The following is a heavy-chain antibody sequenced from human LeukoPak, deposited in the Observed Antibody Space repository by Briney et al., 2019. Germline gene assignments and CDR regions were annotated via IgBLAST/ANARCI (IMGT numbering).Heavy chain of an antibody. V-gene: IGHV3-33*01. J-gene: IGHJ4*02. CDR1: GFTFSDYG. CDR3: ARAHSSSSTFDL. CDR2: IWYDGSKK. D-gene: IGHD6-6*01. Sequence: GRSLRLSCAASGFTFSDYGIHWVRQAPGQGLEWVALIWYDGSKKYYADSVKGRFTISRDNTKTTLYLQLNSLRAVDTADYYCARAHSSSSTFDLRGQGTLATVSS.